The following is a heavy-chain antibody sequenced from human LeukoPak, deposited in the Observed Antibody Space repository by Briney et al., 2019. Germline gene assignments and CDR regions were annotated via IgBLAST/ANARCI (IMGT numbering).Heavy chain of an antibody. V-gene: IGHV4-39*07. D-gene: IGHD6-19*01. CDR3: ASALAGTGPNFDF. Sequence: SDTLSLTCSVSGDSISSSDYYWGWIRRTPGRGLEWIGSIFYSGSTYYNPSLKSRVTISLDTSKNQFSLKLSSVTAADTAVYYCASALAGTGPNFDFWGQGTLVTVSS. CDR2: IFYSGST. J-gene: IGHJ4*02. CDR1: GDSISSSDYY.